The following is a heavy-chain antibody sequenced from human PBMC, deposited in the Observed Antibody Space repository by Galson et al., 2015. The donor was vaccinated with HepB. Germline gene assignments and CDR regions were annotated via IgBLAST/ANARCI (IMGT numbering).Heavy chain of an antibody. D-gene: IGHD6-19*01. CDR1: GFIVSDYY. CDR3: ARSGRAVADYYYYYYGMDV. J-gene: IGHJ6*02. CDR2: IGSSGSSYT. V-gene: IGHV3-11*03. Sequence: SCAASGFIVSDYYMTWIRQAPGKGLEWVSFIGSSGSSYTNYADSVKGRFTISRDNTNNSLFLQMNSLRAEDTALYFCARSGRAVADYYYYYYGMDVWGQGTTVTVSS.